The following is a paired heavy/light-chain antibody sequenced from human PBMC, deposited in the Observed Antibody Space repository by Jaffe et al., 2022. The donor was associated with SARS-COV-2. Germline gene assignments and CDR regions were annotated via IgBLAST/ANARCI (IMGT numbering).Heavy chain of an antibody. D-gene: IGHD3-22*01. Sequence: QVQLVESGGGVAQPGRSLRLSCAASGFTFSTYAIHWVRQAPGKGLEWVVLISYDGSNKYYADSVKGRFTISRDNSKNTLYLQMNSLRAEDTAVYYCARDYYYDNSGYYFIDYWGQGTLVTVSS. V-gene: IGHV3-30-3*01. CDR2: ISYDGSNK. J-gene: IGHJ4*02. CDR3: ARDYYYDNSGYYFIDY. CDR1: GFTFSTYA.
Light chain of an antibody. CDR2: NTN. CDR3: VLYMGSGIFV. V-gene: IGLV8-61*01. Sequence: QTVVTQEPSFSVSPGGTVTLTCGLSSGSVSTNYYPSWYQQTPGQAPRTLIYNTNTRSSGVPDRFSGSILGNKAALTITGAQADDESDYYCVLYMGSGIFVFGGGTKLTVL. CDR1: SGSVSTNYY. J-gene: IGLJ2*01.